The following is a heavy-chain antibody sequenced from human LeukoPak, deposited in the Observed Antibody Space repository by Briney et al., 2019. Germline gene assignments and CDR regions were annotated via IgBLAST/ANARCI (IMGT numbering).Heavy chain of an antibody. D-gene: IGHD3-3*01. J-gene: IGHJ5*02. Sequence: SVKVSCKASGGTFSSYAISWVRQAPGQGLEWMGGIIPIFGTANYAQKFQGRVTITTDESTSTAYMELSGLRSEDTAVYYCAREFLAGASWFDPWGQGTLVTVSS. CDR2: IIPIFGTA. CDR1: GGTFSSYA. V-gene: IGHV1-69*05. CDR3: AREFLAGASWFDP.